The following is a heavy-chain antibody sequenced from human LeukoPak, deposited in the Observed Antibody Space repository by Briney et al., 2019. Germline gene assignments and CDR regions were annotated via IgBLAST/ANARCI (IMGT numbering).Heavy chain of an antibody. CDR2: FDPEDGET. Sequence: ASVKVSCKVSGYTLTELSRHWVRQAPGKGLEWMGGFDPEDGETIYAQKFQGRVTMTEDTSTDTAYMELSSLRSEDTAVYYCATYTIFGVDPPYYYYGMDVWGQGTTVTVSS. J-gene: IGHJ6*02. V-gene: IGHV1-24*01. D-gene: IGHD3-3*01. CDR1: GYTLTELS. CDR3: ATYTIFGVDPPYYYYGMDV.